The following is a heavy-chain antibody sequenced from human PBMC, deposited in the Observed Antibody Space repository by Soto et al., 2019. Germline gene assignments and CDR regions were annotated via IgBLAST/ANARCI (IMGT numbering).Heavy chain of an antibody. J-gene: IGHJ6*02. V-gene: IGHV3-53*01. Sequence: GGSLRLSCAASGFIVSGNYMSWVRQAPGKGLEWVSVIYSGGSTYYADSVKGRFTISRDNSKNTLYLQMNSLRADDTAVYYCARDGGLAEDRMDVWGQGTTVTVSS. CDR2: IYSGGST. D-gene: IGHD3-10*01. CDR1: GFIVSGNY. CDR3: ARDGGLAEDRMDV.